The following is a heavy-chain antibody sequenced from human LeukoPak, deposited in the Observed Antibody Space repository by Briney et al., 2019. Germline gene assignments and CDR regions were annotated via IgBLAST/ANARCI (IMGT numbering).Heavy chain of an antibody. CDR3: ARHNRYSGSWDY. Sequence: SETLSLTCTVSGGSISSYYWSWIRQPPGKGLEWIGYIYYSGSTNYNPSLKSRVTISVDTSKNQFSLKLSSVTAADTAVYYCARHNRYSGSWDYWGQGTLVTVSS. CDR1: GGSISSYY. V-gene: IGHV4-59*08. J-gene: IGHJ4*02. CDR2: IYYSGST. D-gene: IGHD1-26*01.